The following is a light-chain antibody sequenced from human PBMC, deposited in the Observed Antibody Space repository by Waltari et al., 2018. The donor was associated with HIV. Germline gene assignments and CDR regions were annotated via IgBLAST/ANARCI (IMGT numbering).Light chain of an antibody. CDR3: GAWDSSLSAGV. CDR1: SSNHGNIY. V-gene: IGLV1-51*01. J-gene: IGLJ2*01. Sequence: QSVLKQPPSVSAAHGQQVPISCSGSSSNHGNIYVSWYPQPPGTAPKLLIFDNDKRPSGIPDRCCGPKSGRSVTLGITGLQAGGEADYYCGAWDSSLSAGVFGGGTKLTVL. CDR2: DND.